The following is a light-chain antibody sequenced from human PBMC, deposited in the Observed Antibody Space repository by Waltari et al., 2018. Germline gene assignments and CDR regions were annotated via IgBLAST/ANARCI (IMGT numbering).Light chain of an antibody. CDR3: CSYAGSYTFYV. CDR2: DVS. Sequence: QSALTQPRSVSGSPGQPVTISCTGTSSDVGGYNYVSWYQQHPGQAPKLMIYDVSKRPSGVPDRFSGSKSGNTASLTISGLQAEDEADYYCCSYAGSYTFYVFGTGTKITVL. V-gene: IGLV2-11*01. CDR1: SSDVGGYNY. J-gene: IGLJ1*01.